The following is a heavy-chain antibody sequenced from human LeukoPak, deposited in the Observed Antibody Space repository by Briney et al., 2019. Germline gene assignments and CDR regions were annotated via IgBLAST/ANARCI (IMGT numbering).Heavy chain of an antibody. Sequence: PSETLSLTCTVSGDSISPYYLTWIRQPPGKGLQWIGHVHPSGSTSYNPSLKSRVTISADTSKNQFSLSLTFVNAADTAIHYCATGADAYKTGYWGQGTLVSVSS. J-gene: IGHJ4*02. D-gene: IGHD5-24*01. CDR2: VHPSGST. V-gene: IGHV4-4*08. CDR1: GDSISPYY. CDR3: ATGADAYKTGY.